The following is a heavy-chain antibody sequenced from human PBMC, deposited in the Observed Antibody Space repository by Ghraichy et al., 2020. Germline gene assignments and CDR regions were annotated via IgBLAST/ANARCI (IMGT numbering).Heavy chain of an antibody. CDR3: ARRGSTSCYYCGPHDY. CDR2: IYYSGST. J-gene: IGHJ4*02. D-gene: IGHD2-2*01. CDR1: GGSISSSSYY. Sequence: SETLSLTCTVSGGSISSSSYYWGWIRQPPGKGLEWIGSIYYSGSTYYNPSLKSRVTISVDTSKNQFSLKLSSVTAADTAVYYCARRGSTSCYYCGPHDYWGQGTLVTVSS. V-gene: IGHV4-39*01.